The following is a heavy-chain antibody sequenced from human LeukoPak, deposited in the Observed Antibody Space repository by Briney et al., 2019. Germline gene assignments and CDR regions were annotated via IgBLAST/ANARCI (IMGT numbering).Heavy chain of an antibody. V-gene: IGHV3-64*01. CDR1: GFIFSSYS. Sequence: GGSLRLSCAASGFIFSSYSMHWVRQAPGKGLESVSAISSNGGSTYYANSVRGRFTISRDNSKNTLYLQMGGLRAEDLAVYYCAREGVPGTTDYWGQGTLVTVSS. CDR2: ISSNGGST. D-gene: IGHD6-19*01. J-gene: IGHJ4*02. CDR3: AREGVPGTTDY.